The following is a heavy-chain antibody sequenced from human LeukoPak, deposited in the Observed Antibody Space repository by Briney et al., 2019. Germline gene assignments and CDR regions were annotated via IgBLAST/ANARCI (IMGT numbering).Heavy chain of an antibody. J-gene: IGHJ6*03. CDR3: ARALFEMATITRFYYMDV. D-gene: IGHD5-24*01. CDR2: IYYSGST. V-gene: IGHV4-59*12. CDR1: GGSISSYY. Sequence: SETLSLTCTVSGGSISSYYWSWIRQPPGKGLEWIGYIYYSGSTNYNPSLKSRVTISVDTSKNQFSLQLNSVTPEDTAVYYCARALFEMATITRFYYMDVWGKGTTVTVSS.